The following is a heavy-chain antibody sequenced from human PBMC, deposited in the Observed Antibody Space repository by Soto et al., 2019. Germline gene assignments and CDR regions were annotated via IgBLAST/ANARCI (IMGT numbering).Heavy chain of an antibody. D-gene: IGHD1-1*01. CDR2: IWYDGVNK. Sequence: QVQLVESGGGVVQPGRSLRLSCAASGFSFRSYAMHWVRQAPGKGLEWVAVIWYDGVNKYYADSVKGRFTISRDNSNNTLDMQMNSLKAEDTAVYYCVRDPYLPTAGRHASLHYWGPGTLVTVSS. J-gene: IGHJ4*02. V-gene: IGHV3-33*08. CDR3: VRDPYLPTAGRHASLHY. CDR1: GFSFRSYA.